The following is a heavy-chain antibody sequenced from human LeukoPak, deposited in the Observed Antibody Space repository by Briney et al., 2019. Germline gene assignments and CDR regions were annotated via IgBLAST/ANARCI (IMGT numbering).Heavy chain of an antibody. CDR3: ARDRSNSAPYYFDY. CDR1: GYIFTSYG. J-gene: IGHJ4*02. D-gene: IGHD1-26*01. CDR2: ISASNGNT. Sequence: GASVKVSCKASGYIFTSYGINWVRQAPGQGLEWMGWISASNGNTNYALKLQGRVTMTTDTSTNTAYMELRSLRSDDTAVYYCARDRSNSAPYYFDYWGQGTLVTVSS. V-gene: IGHV1-18*01.